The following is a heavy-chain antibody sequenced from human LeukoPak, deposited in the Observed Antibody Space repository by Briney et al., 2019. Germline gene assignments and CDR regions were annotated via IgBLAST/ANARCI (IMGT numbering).Heavy chain of an antibody. CDR1: GFTFSSYA. CDR2: ISGSSDSI. J-gene: IGHJ4*02. CDR3: AKSSRIGVAAIAPADY. D-gene: IGHD1-26*01. V-gene: IGHV3-23*01. Sequence: GGSLRLSCAASGFTFSSYAMSWVRQAPGKGLEWVSAISGSSDSIFYIDSVKGRFTISRDNSKNTLYLEMNSLRAEDTAVYYCAKSSRIGVAAIAPADYWGQGTLVTVSS.